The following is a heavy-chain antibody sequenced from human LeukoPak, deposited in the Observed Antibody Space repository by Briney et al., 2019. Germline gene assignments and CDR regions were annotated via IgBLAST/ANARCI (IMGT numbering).Heavy chain of an antibody. CDR3: AGSSAYYPDAFDI. CDR1: GFTVNRNY. J-gene: IGHJ3*02. Sequence: PGGSLRLSCAASGFTVNRNYMSWVRQAPGKGLEWVSVIYSGGVTYYADSVKGRFTISRDNSKNTLYLQMNSLRADGTAVYYCAGSSAYYPDAFDIWGQGTMVSVSS. V-gene: IGHV3-53*01. D-gene: IGHD3-22*01. CDR2: IYSGGVT.